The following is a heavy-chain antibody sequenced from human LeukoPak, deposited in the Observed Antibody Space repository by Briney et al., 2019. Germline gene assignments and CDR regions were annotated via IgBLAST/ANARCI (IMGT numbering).Heavy chain of an antibody. CDR2: ISYDGSNK. CDR1: GFTFSTYT. V-gene: IGHV3-30-3*01. D-gene: IGHD3-10*01. CDR3: ARDLTMVRGVTPYYYYYYDMDV. J-gene: IGHJ6*02. Sequence: PGGSLRLSCAASGFTFSTYTLHWVRQAPGKGLKWVAVISYDGSNKYYADSVKGRFTISRDNSKNTLYLQMNSLRAEDTAVYYCARDLTMVRGVTPYYYYYYDMDVWGQGTTVTVSS.